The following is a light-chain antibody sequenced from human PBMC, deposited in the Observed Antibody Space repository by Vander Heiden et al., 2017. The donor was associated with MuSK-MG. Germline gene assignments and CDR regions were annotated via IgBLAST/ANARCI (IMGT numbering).Light chain of an antibody. V-gene: IGKV1-39*01. CDR1: QSISSY. CDR2: TAS. CDR3: QQSYSIPYT. Sequence: DIQMTQTPSSLSASVGDRVTITCRAGQSISSYLNWYQQKPGRAPKLLIYTASSLQSGVPSTFRGSGSGTDFTLTISSLQPEDFATYYCQQSYSIPYTFGQGTKLEIK. J-gene: IGKJ2*01.